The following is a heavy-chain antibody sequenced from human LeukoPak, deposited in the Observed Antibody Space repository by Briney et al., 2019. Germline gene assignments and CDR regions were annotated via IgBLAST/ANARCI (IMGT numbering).Heavy chain of an antibody. CDR3: AKGYSSGWDPLDY. D-gene: IGHD6-19*01. Sequence: GRSLRLSCAASGFTFDDYAMHWVRQAPGKGLEWVSGISWNSGSIGYADSVKGRFTISRDNAKNSLYLQMNSLRAEDTALYYCAKGYSSGWDPLDYWGQGTLVTVSS. J-gene: IGHJ4*02. CDR1: GFTFDDYA. V-gene: IGHV3-9*01. CDR2: ISWNSGSI.